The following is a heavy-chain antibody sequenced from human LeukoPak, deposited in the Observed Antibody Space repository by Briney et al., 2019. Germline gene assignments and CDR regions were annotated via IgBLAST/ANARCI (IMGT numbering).Heavy chain of an antibody. CDR2: INPYSGGT. Sequence: ASVKVSCKASGYTFTGHYMHWVRQATGQGLEWMGWINPYSGGTHYALIFQDRVTMTRDTSISTAYMELSRLRSDDTAVYYCARRIAGRLINDAFDIWGQGTMVTVSS. CDR1: GYTFTGHY. CDR3: ARRIAGRLINDAFDI. V-gene: IGHV1-2*02. D-gene: IGHD6-6*01. J-gene: IGHJ3*02.